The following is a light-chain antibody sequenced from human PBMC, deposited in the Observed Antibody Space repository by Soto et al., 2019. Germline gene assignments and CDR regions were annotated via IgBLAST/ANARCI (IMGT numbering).Light chain of an antibody. Sequence: IQMTQSPSTLSASVGDRVTITRRASQIINGWLAWYQQKPGKAPKLLIYKASSLESGVPSRFSGSGSGTEFTLTISSLQPNDFATYYCQQYNHYSTFGQGTKVEVK. J-gene: IGKJ1*01. CDR2: KAS. V-gene: IGKV1-5*03. CDR1: QIINGW. CDR3: QQYNHYST.